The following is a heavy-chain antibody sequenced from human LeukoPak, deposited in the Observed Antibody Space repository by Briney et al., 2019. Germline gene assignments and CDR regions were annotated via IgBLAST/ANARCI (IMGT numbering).Heavy chain of an antibody. Sequence: SETLSLTCTVSGGSVSSYYWSWIRQPPGKGLEWIGEINHSGSTNYNPSLKSRVTISVDTSKNQFSLKLSSVTAADTAVYYCASQGGWGLFDYWGQGTLVTVSS. CDR2: INHSGST. D-gene: IGHD7-27*01. CDR1: GGSVSSYY. V-gene: IGHV4-34*01. CDR3: ASQGGWGLFDY. J-gene: IGHJ4*02.